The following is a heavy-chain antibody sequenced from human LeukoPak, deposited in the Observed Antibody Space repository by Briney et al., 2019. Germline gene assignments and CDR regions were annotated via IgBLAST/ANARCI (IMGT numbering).Heavy chain of an antibody. D-gene: IGHD6-13*01. J-gene: IGHJ4*02. V-gene: IGHV3-53*01. CDR1: GFTVSGSY. CDR3: AKGSSSSWYYFDY. CDR2: IYAGGSA. Sequence: PGGSLRLSCVATGFTVSGSYMNWVRQAPGKGLEWVSLIYAGGSANYADSVKGRFTISRDNSKNTLYLQMNSLRAEDTAVYYCAKGSSSSWYYFDYWGQGTLATVSS.